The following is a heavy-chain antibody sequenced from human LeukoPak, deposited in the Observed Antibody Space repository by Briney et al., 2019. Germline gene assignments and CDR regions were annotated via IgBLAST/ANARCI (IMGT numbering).Heavy chain of an antibody. V-gene: IGHV1-69*02. J-gene: IGHJ4*02. CDR1: GGTFRRYT. CDR3: ARAFYGDYVHYDY. CDR2: IIPIVGIA. Sequence: SVKVSCKASGGTFRRYTISWVRQAPGQGLEWMGRIIPIVGIANYAQKFQGRVTITADKSTSTAYMELSSLRSEDTAVYYCARAFYGDYVHYDYWGQGTLVTVSS. D-gene: IGHD4-17*01.